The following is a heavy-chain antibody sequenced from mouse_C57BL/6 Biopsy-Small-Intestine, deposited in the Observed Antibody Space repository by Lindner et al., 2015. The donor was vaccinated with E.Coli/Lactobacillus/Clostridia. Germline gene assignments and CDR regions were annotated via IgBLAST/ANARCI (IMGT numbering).Heavy chain of an antibody. CDR1: GYAFTNYF. Sequence: VQLQESGAKLVRPGTSVKVSCKASGYAFTNYFIEWIKQRPGQGLEWIGVITPGSGDTIYNEKFKGKATLTADRSSSTAYMQLSSLTSEDSAVYFCVRQLRDYWGQGTTLTVSS. D-gene: IGHD1-3*01. CDR3: VRQLRDY. V-gene: IGHV1-54*01. CDR2: ITPGSGDT. J-gene: IGHJ2*01.